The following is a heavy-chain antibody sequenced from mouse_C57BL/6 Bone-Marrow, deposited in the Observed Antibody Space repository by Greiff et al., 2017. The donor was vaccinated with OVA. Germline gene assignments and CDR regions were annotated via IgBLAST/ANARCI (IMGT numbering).Heavy chain of an antibody. CDR1: GYAFSSSW. V-gene: IGHV1-82*01. D-gene: IGHD1-1*01. CDR3: AREGLLLGGSDY. Sequence: VQLQQSGPELVKPGASVKISCKASGYAFSSSWMNWVKQRPGKGLEWIGRIYPGDGDTNYNGKFKGKATLTADKSSSTAYMQLSSLTSEDSAVYFCAREGLLLGGSDYWGQGTTLTVSS. CDR2: IYPGDGDT. J-gene: IGHJ2*01.